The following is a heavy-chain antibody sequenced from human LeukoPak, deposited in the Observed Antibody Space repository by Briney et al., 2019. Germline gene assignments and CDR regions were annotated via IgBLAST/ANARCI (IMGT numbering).Heavy chain of an antibody. CDR3: ARDVDGSGYYRYYGMDV. Sequence: GGSLRLSCAASGFTVSSNYMSWVRQAPGKGLEWVSVIYSGGSTYYADSVKGRFTISRDNSKNTLYLQMNSLRAEDTAVYYCARDVDGSGYYRYYGMDVWGQGTTVTVSS. D-gene: IGHD3-22*01. CDR2: IYSGGST. CDR1: GFTVSSNY. J-gene: IGHJ6*02. V-gene: IGHV3-66*01.